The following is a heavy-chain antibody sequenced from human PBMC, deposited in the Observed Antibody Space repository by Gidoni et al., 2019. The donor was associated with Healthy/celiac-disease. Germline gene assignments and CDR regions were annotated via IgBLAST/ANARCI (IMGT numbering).Heavy chain of an antibody. V-gene: IGHV3-23*04. CDR2: ISGSGGST. D-gene: IGHD3-22*01. Sequence: EVQLVESGGGLVQPGGSLRLSCAASGFPFSSYAMSWVRQAPGKGLEWVSAISGSGGSTYYADSVKGRFTISRDNSKNTLYLQMNSLRAEDTAVYYCAKDHPPHYDSSGYYPDAFDIWGQGTMVTVSS. CDR3: AKDHPPHYDSSGYYPDAFDI. J-gene: IGHJ3*02. CDR1: GFPFSSYA.